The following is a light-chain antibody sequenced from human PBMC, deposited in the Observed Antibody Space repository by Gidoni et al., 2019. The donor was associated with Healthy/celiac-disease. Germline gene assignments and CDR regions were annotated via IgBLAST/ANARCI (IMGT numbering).Light chain of an antibody. CDR3: QQRSNWPKT. J-gene: IGKJ1*01. V-gene: IGKV3-11*01. CDR1: QSVSSY. CDR2: DAS. Sequence: LLLTRSPATLSLSPGEKATLSCRASQSVSSYLAWYQQKPGQAPRLLTYDASNRATGIPARLSGSESATDFTLTISSLEPEDLAVYYCQQRSNWPKTFGQGTKVEIK.